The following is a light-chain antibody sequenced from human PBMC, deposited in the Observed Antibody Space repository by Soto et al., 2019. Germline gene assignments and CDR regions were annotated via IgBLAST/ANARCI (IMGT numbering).Light chain of an antibody. CDR1: QSVSGW. V-gene: IGKV1-5*01. CDR2: DAS. CDR3: QQYNSYST. Sequence: DIQMTQSPSTLSASVGDTVTVTCRASQSVSGWLAWYQQKPGEAPKLLIYDASSLESGVPSRFSGSGSETEFTLTISSLQPEDFASYYCQQYNSYSTFGQGTKVDIK. J-gene: IGKJ1*01.